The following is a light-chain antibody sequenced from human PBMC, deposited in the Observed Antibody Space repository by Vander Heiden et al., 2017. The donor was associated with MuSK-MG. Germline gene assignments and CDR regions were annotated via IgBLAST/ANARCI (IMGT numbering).Light chain of an antibody. V-gene: IGKV1-5*03. CDR2: QAS. CDR3: QHESNSPRT. J-gene: IGKJ1*01. CDR1: QSISSW. Sequence: DIQMTQSPSTLSTSVGDRVTITCRASQSISSWLAWYQQKPGKAPKLLIYQASSLESGVPSRFSGSGSGTEFTLTISSLQPDDFATYYCQHESNSPRTFGQGTMVAIK.